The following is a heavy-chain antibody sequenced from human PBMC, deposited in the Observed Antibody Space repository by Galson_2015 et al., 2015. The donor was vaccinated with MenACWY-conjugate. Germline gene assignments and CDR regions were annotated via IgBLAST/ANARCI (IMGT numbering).Heavy chain of an antibody. V-gene: IGHV2-5*02. Sequence: EWLALIYWDDDKRYSPSLKSRLTITKDTSKNQVVLTMTNMDPVDTATYYCAHSHYGSGSGYWYFDLWGRGTLVTVSS. CDR2: IYWDDDK. J-gene: IGHJ2*01. D-gene: IGHD3-10*01. CDR3: AHSHYGSGSGYWYFDL.